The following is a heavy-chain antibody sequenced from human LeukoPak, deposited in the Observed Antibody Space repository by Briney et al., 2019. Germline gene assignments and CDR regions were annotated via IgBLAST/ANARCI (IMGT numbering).Heavy chain of an antibody. D-gene: IGHD3-22*01. V-gene: IGHV4-4*07. Sequence: SETLSLTCAVSGDSITNKYWTWIRQPAGRGLEFVGRISNSGSPNYNPSLNNRVTMSLDTFRNQVSLELTSVTAADTAVYFRARESNYDRGGYLAWGPKKVYYFVMDVWGQGTTVTVSS. CDR3: ARESNYDRGGYLAWGPKKVYYFVMDV. J-gene: IGHJ6*02. CDR2: ISNSGSP. CDR1: GDSITNKY.